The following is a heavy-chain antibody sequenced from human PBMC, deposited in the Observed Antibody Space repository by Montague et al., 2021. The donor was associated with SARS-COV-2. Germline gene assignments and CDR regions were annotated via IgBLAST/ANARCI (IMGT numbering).Heavy chain of an antibody. D-gene: IGHD3-10*02. J-gene: IGHJ5*02. CDR2: IYYSGKT. CDR3: ARLRTVLFVDSTGGWIDP. CDR1: GGSISSSDYY. Sequence: SETLSLTCTVSGGSISSSDYYWGWIRQPPGKGLEWIGNIYYSGKTYYNPSLKSRVTISIDTSKNMFSLKLNSVTAADTSVYYCARLRTVLFVDSTGGWIDPWGHGTLVTVSS. V-gene: IGHV4-39*01.